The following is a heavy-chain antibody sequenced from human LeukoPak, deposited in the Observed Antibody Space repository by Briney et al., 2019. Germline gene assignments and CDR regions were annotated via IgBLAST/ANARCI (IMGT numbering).Heavy chain of an antibody. D-gene: IGHD1-14*01. Sequence: GGSLRLSCAASGFTVSSNYMSWVRQAPGKGLEWVSVIYSGGSTYYADSVKGRFTISRDNSKNTLYLQMNSLRAEDTAVYYCAREKPDFSSIDYWGQGTLVTVSS. CDR1: GFTVSSNY. CDR2: IYSGGST. J-gene: IGHJ4*02. V-gene: IGHV3-66*02. CDR3: AREKPDFSSIDY.